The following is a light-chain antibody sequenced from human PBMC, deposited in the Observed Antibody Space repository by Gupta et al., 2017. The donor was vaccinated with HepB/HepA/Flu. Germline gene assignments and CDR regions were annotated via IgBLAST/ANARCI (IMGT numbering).Light chain of an antibody. J-gene: IGKJ1*01. CDR2: DAS. V-gene: IGKV3-11*01. CDR1: PSVSSY. Sequence: EIVFTQSPATLSWYPGESATLPCRACPSVSSYLSWYQQEPGQAPRLLIFDASNRATGIPARFCGSGCWTDVTLPISSLEPDDVAGYYCQQRGNWPPWTFGQGTKVEIK. CDR3: QQRGNWPPWT.